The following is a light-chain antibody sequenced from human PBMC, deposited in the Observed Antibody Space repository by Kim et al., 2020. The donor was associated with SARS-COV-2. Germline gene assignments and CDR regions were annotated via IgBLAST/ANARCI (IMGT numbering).Light chain of an antibody. V-gene: IGKV3-15*01. CDR3: QQYSDWPLT. Sequence: SVSPGESASLSCRAGQSVGTFLAWYQQQPGQAPRLLIHGISTRATGIPARFSGSGSGTEFTLTISSLQSEDFVVYYCQQYSDWPLTFGGGTKLEIK. J-gene: IGKJ4*01. CDR1: QSVGTF. CDR2: GIS.